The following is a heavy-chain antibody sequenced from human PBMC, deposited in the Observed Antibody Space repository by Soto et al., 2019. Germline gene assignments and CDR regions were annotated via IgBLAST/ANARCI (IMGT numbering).Heavy chain of an antibody. Sequence: PSETLSLTCTVSGGSISSYYWSWIRQPPGKGLEWIGYIYYSGSTNYNPSLKSRVTISVDASKNQFSLKLSSVTAADTAVYYCARGRITMVRGTSYYFDYWGQGTLVTVS. CDR1: GGSISSYY. CDR3: ARGRITMVRGTSYYFDY. J-gene: IGHJ4*02. CDR2: IYYSGST. V-gene: IGHV4-59*01. D-gene: IGHD3-10*01.